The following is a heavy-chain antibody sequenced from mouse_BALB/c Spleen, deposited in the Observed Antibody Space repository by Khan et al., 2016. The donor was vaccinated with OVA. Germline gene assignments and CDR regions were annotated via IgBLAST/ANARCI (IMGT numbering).Heavy chain of an antibody. J-gene: IGHJ1*01. CDR2: IWSDGRT. D-gene: IGHD2-1*01. Sequence: QVQLMESGPGLVAPSQSLSITCTISGFSLTSYGVHWVRQPPGKGLEWLVVIWSDGRTTYYSALNSRLSISTDNSSCQVFLKMDSLQTVDTAMYFCARHDYYGNSRPYFGAWGAGTTVTVST. CDR3: ARHDYYGNSRPYFGA. V-gene: IGHV2-6-1*01. CDR1: GFSLTSYG.